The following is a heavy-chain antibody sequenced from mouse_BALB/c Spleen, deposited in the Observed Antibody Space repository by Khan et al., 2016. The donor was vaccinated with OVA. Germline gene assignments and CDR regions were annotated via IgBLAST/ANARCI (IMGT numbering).Heavy chain of an antibody. CDR1: GFSLTNYG. CDR2: IWTDGST. J-gene: IGHJ4*01. D-gene: IGHD2-4*01. V-gene: IGHV2-6-1*01. CDR3: ARQPDYHYKIMDY. Sequence: VTLLESGPGLVAPSQSLSITCTISGFSLTNYGVHWVRQPPGKGLEWLVVIWTDGSTTYNSALRSRLTISKDNSKRQVFLKMNSLQTDDTAMYFGARQPDYHYKIMDYWGQGTSVTVSS.